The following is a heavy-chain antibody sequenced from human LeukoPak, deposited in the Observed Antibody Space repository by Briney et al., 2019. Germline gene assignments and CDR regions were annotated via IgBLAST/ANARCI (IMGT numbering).Heavy chain of an antibody. CDR2: IIPILGIA. V-gene: IGHV1-69*04. Sequence: SVKVSCKASGYTFTSYGISWVRQAPGQGLEWMGRIIPILGIANYAQKFQGRVTITADKSTSTAYMELSSLRSEDTAVYYCARERYSSSSGFDPWGQGTLVTVSS. CDR3: ARERYSSSSGFDP. J-gene: IGHJ5*02. CDR1: GYTFTSYG. D-gene: IGHD6-6*01.